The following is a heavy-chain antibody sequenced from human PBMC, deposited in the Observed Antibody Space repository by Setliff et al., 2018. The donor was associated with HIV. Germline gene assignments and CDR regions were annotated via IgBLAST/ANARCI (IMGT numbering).Heavy chain of an antibody. D-gene: IGHD3-10*01. CDR3: ARLLRGGGDYFDY. CDR2: IGTGGDT. Sequence: PGGSLRLSCEASGFTFSSYDFHWVRQAAGKGLEWVSAIGTGGDTYYVDSVKGRFTISRENARNSLYLQMNSLRAGDKAVYYCARLLRGGGDYFDYWGQGTLVTVSS. CDR1: GFTFSSYD. V-gene: IGHV3-13*01. J-gene: IGHJ4*02.